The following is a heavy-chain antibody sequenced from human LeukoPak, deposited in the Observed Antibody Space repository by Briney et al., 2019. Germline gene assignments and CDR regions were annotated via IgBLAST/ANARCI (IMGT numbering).Heavy chain of an antibody. V-gene: IGHV3-48*03. J-gene: IGHJ4*02. CDR2: ISSSGSTI. D-gene: IGHD1-14*01. CDR3: AALDNGRDY. CDR1: GFTFSSYE. Sequence: GGSLRLSCAASGFTFSSYEMNWVRQAPGKGLEWVSYISSSGSTIYYADSVKGRFTISRDNAKNTLYLQMNSLRAEDTAVYYCAALDNGRDYWGQGTLVTVSS.